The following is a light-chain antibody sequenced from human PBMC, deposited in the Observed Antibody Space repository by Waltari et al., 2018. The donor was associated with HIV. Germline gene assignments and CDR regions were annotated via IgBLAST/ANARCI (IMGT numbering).Light chain of an antibody. Sequence: IRMSQSPSSVSASIGDRVTITCRASQDIARSLAWYQQKSETAPKLLIYDVSTLQSGVPSRFSGSGSGTDFSLSISCLQSDDFATYYCQQYHSGPPTFGQMTRVEIK. CDR1: QDIARS. CDR2: DVS. V-gene: IGKV1-8*01. CDR3: QQYHSGPPT. J-gene: IGKJ1*01.